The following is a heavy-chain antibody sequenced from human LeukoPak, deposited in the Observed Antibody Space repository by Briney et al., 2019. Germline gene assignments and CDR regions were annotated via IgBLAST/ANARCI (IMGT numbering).Heavy chain of an antibody. D-gene: IGHD3-10*01. CDR3: ARNDLIRGPTWEYYYMDV. CDR1: EFTFSNYW. CDR2: INQDGTEK. J-gene: IGHJ6*03. V-gene: IGHV3-7*01. Sequence: GGSLRLSCAASEFTFSNYWMTWVRQAPGKGLEWVANINQDGTEKYYVDSVRGRFTISRDNAKNSLYLQMNSLRAEDTAVYYCARNDLIRGPTWEYYYMDVWGKGTTVTVSS.